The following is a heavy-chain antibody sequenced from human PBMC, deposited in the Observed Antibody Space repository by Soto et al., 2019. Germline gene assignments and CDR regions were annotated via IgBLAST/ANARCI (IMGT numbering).Heavy chain of an antibody. V-gene: IGHV4-30-4*01. CDR1: GGSISSGDYY. J-gene: IGHJ5*02. D-gene: IGHD4-17*01. CDR3: ARAETLDYGDNWFDP. CDR2: IYYSGST. Sequence: QVQLQESGPGLVKPSQTLSLTCTVSGGSISSGDYYWSWIRQPPGKGLEWIGYIYYSGSTYYNPSLKSRVTISVDTSKNQFSLKLSSVTAADTAVYYCARAETLDYGDNWFDPWGQGTLVTVSS.